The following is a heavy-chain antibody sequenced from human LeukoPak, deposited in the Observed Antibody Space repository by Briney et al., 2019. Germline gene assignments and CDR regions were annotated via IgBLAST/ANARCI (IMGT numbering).Heavy chain of an antibody. CDR2: IYYSGST. J-gene: IGHJ4*02. D-gene: IGHD2-2*01. V-gene: IGHV4-39*02. CDR3: AREPWSSTSCPVDY. CDR1: GGSISSNSYY. Sequence: SGTLSLTCTVSGGSISSNSYYWGWIRQPPGKGLKWIGSIYYSGSTYYNPSLKSRVPISGDTSKHHVSLKLKSVTAAHTAVFYCAREPWSSTSCPVDYWGRGTLVSVSS.